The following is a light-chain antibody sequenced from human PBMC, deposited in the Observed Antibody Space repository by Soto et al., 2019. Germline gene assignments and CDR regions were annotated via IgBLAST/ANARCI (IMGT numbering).Light chain of an antibody. J-gene: IGKJ4*01. CDR1: ESVSSN. Sequence: EIVMTQSPATLSVSPGERATLSCRASESVSSNLAWYQQKPGQAPRLLIYGASPRATGIPARFSGSGSGTEFTLTISSLQSEDFAVDYCQPYNNWPLTFGGGTKVEIK. V-gene: IGKV3D-15*01. CDR2: GAS. CDR3: QPYNNWPLT.